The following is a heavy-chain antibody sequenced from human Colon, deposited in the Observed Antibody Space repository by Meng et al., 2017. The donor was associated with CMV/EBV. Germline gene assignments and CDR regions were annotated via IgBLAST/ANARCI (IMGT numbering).Heavy chain of an antibody. CDR3: ARGRVMYGMDV. CDR2: INHSGST. D-gene: IGHD2-21*01. V-gene: IGHV4-34*01. J-gene: IGHJ6*02. Sequence: GSLSLSCAVYGGSFSCYYWSWIRQPQGKGLEWIGEINHSGSTNYKPSLKSRVTISVDTSKNQFSLKLSSVTAADTAVYYCARGRVMYGMDVWGQGTTVTVSS. CDR1: GGSFSCYY.